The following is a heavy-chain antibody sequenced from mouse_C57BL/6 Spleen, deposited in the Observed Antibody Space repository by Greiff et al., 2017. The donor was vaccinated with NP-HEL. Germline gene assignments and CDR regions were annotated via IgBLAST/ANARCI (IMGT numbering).Heavy chain of an antibody. CDR3: AREGPYDYEDYAMDY. CDR2: INPSNGGT. J-gene: IGHJ4*01. CDR1: GYTFTSYW. D-gene: IGHD2-4*01. V-gene: IGHV1-53*01. Sequence: QVQLQQPGTELVKPGASVKLSCKASGYTFTSYWMHWVKQRPGQGLEWIGNINPSNGGTNYNEKFKSKATLTVDKSSSTAYMQLSSLTSEDSAVYYCAREGPYDYEDYAMDYWGQGTSVTVSS.